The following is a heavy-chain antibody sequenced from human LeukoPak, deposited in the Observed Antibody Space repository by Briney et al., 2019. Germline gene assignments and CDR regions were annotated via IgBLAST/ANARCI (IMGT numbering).Heavy chain of an antibody. CDR3: ARDSDALRYFDWSRHFDY. Sequence: ASVKVSCKASGYTFTGYYMHWVRQAPGQGLEWMGRINPNSGGTNYAQKFQGRVTMIRDTSISTAYMELSRLRSDDTAVYYCARDSDALRYFDWSRHFDYWGQGTLVTVSS. CDR2: INPNSGGT. J-gene: IGHJ4*02. CDR1: GYTFTGYY. D-gene: IGHD3-9*01. V-gene: IGHV1-2*06.